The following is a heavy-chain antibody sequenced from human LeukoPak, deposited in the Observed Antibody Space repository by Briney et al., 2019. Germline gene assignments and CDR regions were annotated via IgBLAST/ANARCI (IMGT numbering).Heavy chain of an antibody. V-gene: IGHV3-48*03. J-gene: IGHJ3*02. Sequence: GGSLRLSCAASGFTFSSYEMNWVRQAPGKGLEWVSYISSSGSTIYYADSVKGRFTISRDNAKNSLYLQMNSLRAEDTAVCYCARGDYYDSSGWAFDIWGQGTMVTVSS. CDR2: ISSSGSTI. D-gene: IGHD3-22*01. CDR3: ARGDYYDSSGWAFDI. CDR1: GFTFSSYE.